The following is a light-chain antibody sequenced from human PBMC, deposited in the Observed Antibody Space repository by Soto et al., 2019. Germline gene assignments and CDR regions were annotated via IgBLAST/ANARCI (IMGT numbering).Light chain of an antibody. J-gene: IGLJ2*01. CDR3: ASWDDSLTGLV. CDR2: NND. V-gene: IGLV1-47*02. CDR1: SSNIGSNS. Sequence: QSVLTQPPSASETPGQRVTISCSGSSSNIGSNSVYWYHHLPGTAPKLLIYNNDQRPSGVPDRISGSKSGTSASLAVSGLRSGDEADYYCASWDDSLTGLVFGGGTKLTVL.